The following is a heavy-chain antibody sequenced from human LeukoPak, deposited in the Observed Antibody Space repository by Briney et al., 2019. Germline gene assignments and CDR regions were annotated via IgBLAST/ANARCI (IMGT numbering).Heavy chain of an antibody. V-gene: IGHV3-23*01. CDR1: GFTFSSYA. Sequence: GGSLRLSCAASGFTFSSYAMGWVRQLPGKGLEWVSTVTGTGGGTYYADSVKGRFTISRDNSKNTLSLQMNSLRAEDTALYYCAKDWGYASGTYYTSWGQGTLVTVSS. CDR3: AKDWGYASGTYYTS. CDR2: VTGTGGGT. D-gene: IGHD3-10*01. J-gene: IGHJ5*02.